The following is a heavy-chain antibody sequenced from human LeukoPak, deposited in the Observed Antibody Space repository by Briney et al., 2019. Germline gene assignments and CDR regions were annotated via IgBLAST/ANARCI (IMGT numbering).Heavy chain of an antibody. CDR1: GFTFSSYW. CDR2: ISGSGGST. Sequence: GGSLRLSCAASGFTFSSYWMSWVRQAPGKGLEWVSAISGSGGSTYYADSVKGRFTISRDNSKNTLYLQMNSLRAEDTAVYYCAKDRLGVSSLPDYWGQGTLVTVSS. CDR3: AKDRLGVSSLPDY. J-gene: IGHJ4*02. V-gene: IGHV3-23*01. D-gene: IGHD2-8*01.